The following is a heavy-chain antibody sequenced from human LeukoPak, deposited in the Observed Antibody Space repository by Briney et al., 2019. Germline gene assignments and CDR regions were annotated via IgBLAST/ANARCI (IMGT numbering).Heavy chain of an antibody. J-gene: IGHJ4*02. CDR3: ATVKVVAAAMAWYFDS. CDR2: FDPEDGQT. V-gene: IGHV1-24*01. D-gene: IGHD2-2*01. Sequence: GASVKVSCKLSGYTLTEKAMHWVRQTPGRGPEWMGGFDPEDGQTLCAQKFQGRVSMTEDTSTDTIYMELSRLRFEDTAVYYCATVKVVAAAMAWYFDSWGQGTLVTVSS. CDR1: GYTLTEKA.